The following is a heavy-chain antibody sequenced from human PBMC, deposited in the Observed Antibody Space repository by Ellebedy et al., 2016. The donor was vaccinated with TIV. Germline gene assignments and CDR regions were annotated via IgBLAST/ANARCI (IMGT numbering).Heavy chain of an antibody. V-gene: IGHV4-39*01. CDR3: ASPTRGYTHGFDY. J-gene: IGHJ4*02. CDR1: GGSISSNNYY. D-gene: IGHD5-18*01. Sequence: MPSETLSLTCTVSGGSISSNNYYWGWIRQPPGKGLEWIGSVYFSGRTYYNPSFKSRVTTSVDTSKNQFSRKLSSVTAAGKAGYYCASPTRGYTHGFDYWGQGILVTVSS. CDR2: VYFSGRT.